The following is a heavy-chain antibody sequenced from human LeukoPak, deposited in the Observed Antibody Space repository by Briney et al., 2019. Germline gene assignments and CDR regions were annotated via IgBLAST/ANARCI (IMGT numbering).Heavy chain of an antibody. CDR2: IYTSGST. CDR3: ARDEWELLDAFDI. J-gene: IGHJ3*02. Sequence: SQTLSLTCTVSGGSISSGSYYWSWIRQPAGKGLEWIGRIYTSGSTSYNPSLKSRVTISVDTSKNQFSLKLSSVTAADTAVYYCARDEWELLDAFDIWGQGTMVTVSS. CDR1: GGSISSGSYY. D-gene: IGHD1-26*01. V-gene: IGHV4-61*02.